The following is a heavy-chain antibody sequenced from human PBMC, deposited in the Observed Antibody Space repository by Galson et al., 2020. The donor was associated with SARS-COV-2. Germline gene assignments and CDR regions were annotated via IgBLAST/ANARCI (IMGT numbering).Heavy chain of an antibody. CDR2: TYYRSKWYN. Sequence: ASETLSLTCAIYGDSVSSNSAAWNWIRQSPSRGLEWLGRTYYRSKWYNDYAVSVKSRITINPDTSKNQFSLQLNSVTPEDTAVYYCARVQYSSSWYEDYWGQGTLVTVSS. J-gene: IGHJ4*02. V-gene: IGHV6-1*01. D-gene: IGHD6-13*01. CDR1: GDSVSSNSAA. CDR3: ARVQYSSSWYEDY.